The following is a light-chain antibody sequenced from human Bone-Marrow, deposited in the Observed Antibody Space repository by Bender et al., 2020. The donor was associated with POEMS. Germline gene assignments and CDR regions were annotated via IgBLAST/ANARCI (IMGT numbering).Light chain of an antibody. CDR3: ETWDSNTQV. CDR1: SGHSNYA. CDR2: LNSDGSH. V-gene: IGLV4-69*01. J-gene: IGLJ3*02. Sequence: QLVLTQSPSASASLGASVKLTCTLSSGHSNYAIAWHQQQPKKGPRYLMKLNSDGSHNKGDGIPDRFSGSSSGAERYLTISSLQSEDEADYYCETWDSNTQVFGGGTRLTVL.